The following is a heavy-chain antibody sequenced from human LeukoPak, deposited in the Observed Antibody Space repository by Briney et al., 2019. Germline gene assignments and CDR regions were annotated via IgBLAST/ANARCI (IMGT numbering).Heavy chain of an antibody. Sequence: PGGSLRLSCAASGFTFSDYYMSWIRQAPGKGLAWVSYISSTGSTIYYADSVKGRFTISRDNAKNSLYLQMNSLRAEDTAVYYCARWPHISCSGGSCYPMAFDIWGQGTMVTVSS. V-gene: IGHV3-11*04. CDR3: ARWPHISCSGGSCYPMAFDI. CDR1: GFTFSDYY. CDR2: ISSTGSTI. J-gene: IGHJ3*02. D-gene: IGHD2-15*01.